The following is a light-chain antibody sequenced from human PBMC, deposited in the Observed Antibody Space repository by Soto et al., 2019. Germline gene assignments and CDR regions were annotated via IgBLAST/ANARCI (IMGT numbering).Light chain of an antibody. J-gene: IGKJ1*01. V-gene: IGKV1-5*03. CDR3: QQYNSYPWT. CDR2: RAS. CDR1: QTISTW. Sequence: DIQMTQSPSTLSASVGDRVTITFRASQTISTWLAWYQQKPGKAPKLLIYRASSLESGVPSRFSGSGSGTEFILTISNLQPDDLATYYCQQYNSYPWTFGPGTKVDIK.